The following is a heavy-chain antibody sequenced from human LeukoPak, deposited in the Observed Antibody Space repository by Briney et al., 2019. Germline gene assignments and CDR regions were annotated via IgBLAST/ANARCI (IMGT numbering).Heavy chain of an antibody. V-gene: IGHV4-38-2*02. CDR1: GYSISSGYY. J-gene: IGHJ6*03. Sequence: SETLSLTCTVSGYSISSGYYWGWIRQPPGKGLEWIGSIYHSGSTNYNPSLKSRVTISVDTSKNQFSLKLSSVTAADTAVYYCARASGSSGHYYYYMDVWGKGTTVTVSS. D-gene: IGHD6-13*01. CDR3: ARASGSSGHYYYYMDV. CDR2: IYHSGST.